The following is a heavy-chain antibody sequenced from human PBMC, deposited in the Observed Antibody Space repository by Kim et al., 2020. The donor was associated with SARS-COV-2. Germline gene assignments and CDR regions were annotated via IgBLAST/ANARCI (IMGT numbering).Heavy chain of an antibody. D-gene: IGHD3-10*01. CDR3: ARYASSGSWENGMDV. J-gene: IGHJ6*02. CDR1: GFTFSTYD. V-gene: IGHV3-13*04. CDR2: IGTAGDT. Sequence: GGSLRLSCAASGFTFSTYDMHWVRQATGKGLEWVSGIGTAGDTYYPGSVKGRFTISRENAKNSLYLQMNSLRAGDTAIYYCARYASSGSWENGMDVWGQGTTVTVSS.